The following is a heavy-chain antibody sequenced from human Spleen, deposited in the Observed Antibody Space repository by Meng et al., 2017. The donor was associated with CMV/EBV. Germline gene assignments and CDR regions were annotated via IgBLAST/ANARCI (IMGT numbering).Heavy chain of an antibody. Sequence: ASVKVSCKVSGYTLTELSRHWVRQAPGKGLEWMGGFDPEDGETSYAQKFQGRVTITADKSTSTAYMELTSLRSEDTAVYYCAREFKNRRGIFGVASGGYYGMDVWGQGTTVTVSS. CDR1: GYTLTELS. CDR3: AREFKNRRGIFGVASGGYYGMDV. D-gene: IGHD3-3*01. CDR2: FDPEDGET. J-gene: IGHJ6*02. V-gene: IGHV1-24*01.